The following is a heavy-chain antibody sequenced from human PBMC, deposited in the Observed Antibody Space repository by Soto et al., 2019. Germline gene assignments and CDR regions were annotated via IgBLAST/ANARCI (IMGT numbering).Heavy chain of an antibody. Sequence: EVQLVESGGGLVKPGGSLRLSCAASGFTFSNAWMSWVRQAPGKGLEWVGRIKSKTDGGTTDYAAPVKGRFTISRDDSKNTLYLQMNSLKTEDTAVYYCTTEKSWNDDINAYYLDYWGQGTLVTVSS. CDR3: TTEKSWNDDINAYYLDY. V-gene: IGHV3-15*01. CDR1: GFTFSNAW. D-gene: IGHD1-1*01. CDR2: IKSKTDGGTT. J-gene: IGHJ4*02.